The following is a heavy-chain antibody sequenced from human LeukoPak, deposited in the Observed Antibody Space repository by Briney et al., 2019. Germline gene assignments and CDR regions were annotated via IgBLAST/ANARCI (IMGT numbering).Heavy chain of an antibody. V-gene: IGHV4-61*05. CDR1: GGSISSSSYY. CDR3: ARHVTISGPYDASDI. D-gene: IGHD5-24*01. Sequence: TSETLSLTCTVSGGSISSSSYYWGWIRQPPGKGLEWIGYIYYSGGTDYNPSLKSRVTISVDTSKNQFSLKLRSVTAADTAVYYCARHVTISGPYDASDIWGQGTMVTVSP. J-gene: IGHJ3*02. CDR2: IYYSGGT.